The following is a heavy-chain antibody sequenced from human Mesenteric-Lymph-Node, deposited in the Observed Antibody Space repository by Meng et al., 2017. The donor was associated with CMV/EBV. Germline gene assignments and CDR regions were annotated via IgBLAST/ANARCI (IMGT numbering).Heavy chain of an antibody. J-gene: IGHJ6*02. V-gene: IGHV4-61*01. CDR3: ASVMVRGTHAPNYKYYGMDV. Sequence: SETLSLTCTVSGGSVSSRTYYWSWIRQPPGKGLEWIGYIYYRGSTDYNPSLKSRVTISEDTSKNQLSLKLSSVTAADTALYYCASVMVRGTHAPNYKYYGMDVWGQGTTVTVSS. D-gene: IGHD3-10*01. CDR2: IYYRGST. CDR1: GGSVSSRTYY.